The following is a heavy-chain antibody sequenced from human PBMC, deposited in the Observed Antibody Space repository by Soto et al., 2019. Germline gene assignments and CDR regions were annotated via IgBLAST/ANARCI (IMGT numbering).Heavy chain of an antibody. Sequence: EVQLLESGGGLLQPGGSLRLSCAASGFTFGGYAMNWVRQAPGKGLEWVSGISGGGVTTFYTDSVRGRFTNSRDNSGNTLYLQMNRRRAEDTAVYFCGRKSQGSVTVTGNWYFDLWGRGTLVTVSS. CDR1: GFTFGGYA. CDR3: GRKSQGSVTVTGNWYFDL. V-gene: IGHV3-23*01. CDR2: ISGGGVTT. J-gene: IGHJ2*01. D-gene: IGHD4-17*01.